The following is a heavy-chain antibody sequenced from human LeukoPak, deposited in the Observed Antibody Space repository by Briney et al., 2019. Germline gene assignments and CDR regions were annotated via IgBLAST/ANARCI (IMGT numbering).Heavy chain of an antibody. J-gene: IGHJ4*02. Sequence: GESLKISCQGPKYSFSTYWIAWVRQMPGKGLEWMGIIYPGNSDVTYNPSFQGQVTISADKSISTAYLHWSSLKASDTATYYCARHLTQFSVSSFLSYWGQGTLVTVSS. CDR1: KYSFSTYW. V-gene: IGHV5-51*01. CDR2: IYPGNSDV. D-gene: IGHD5-24*01. CDR3: ARHLTQFSVSSFLSY.